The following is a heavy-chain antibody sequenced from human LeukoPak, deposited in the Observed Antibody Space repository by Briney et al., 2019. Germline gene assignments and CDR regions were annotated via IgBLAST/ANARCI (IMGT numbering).Heavy chain of an antibody. CDR3: ARDFQNQRFLEWQRDDRLNWFDP. CDR1: GGSISSYY. CDR2: MYYSGST. V-gene: IGHV4-59*12. Sequence: PSETLSLTCTVSGGSISSYYWSWIRQPPGKGLEWIWYMYYSGSTNYNPSLKSRVTISADTSKNQLSLKLSSVTAADTAVYYCARDFQNQRFLEWQRDDRLNWFDPWGQGTLVTVSS. D-gene: IGHD3-3*01. J-gene: IGHJ5*02.